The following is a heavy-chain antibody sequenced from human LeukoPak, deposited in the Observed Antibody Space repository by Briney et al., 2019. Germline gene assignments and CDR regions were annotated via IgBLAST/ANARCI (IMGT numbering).Heavy chain of an antibody. CDR3: ARVPTTVTTWFDC. Sequence: ASVKVSCKASGGTFSSYAISWVRQAPGQGLEWMGGIIPIFGTANYAQKFQGRVTITTDESTSTAYMELSSLRSEDTAVYYCARVPTTVTTWFDCWGQGTLVTVSS. D-gene: IGHD4-17*01. V-gene: IGHV1-69*05. J-gene: IGHJ4*02. CDR1: GGTFSSYA. CDR2: IIPIFGTA.